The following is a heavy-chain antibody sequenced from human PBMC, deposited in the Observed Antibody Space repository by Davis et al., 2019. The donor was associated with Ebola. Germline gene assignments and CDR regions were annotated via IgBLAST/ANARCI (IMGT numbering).Heavy chain of an antibody. CDR3: PVGHYSSPNG. D-gene: IGHD4-11*01. J-gene: IGHJ4*02. Sequence: PGGSLRLSCLASQYDVGTNFLSWVRQAPGKGLEWISVISNDDRTYYIESVRGRFTISRDISKNTFYLQMDNLRAEDTAVYYCPVGHYSSPNGWGQGVLVTVSS. CDR2: ISNDDRT. CDR1: QYDVGTNF. V-gene: IGHV3-53*01.